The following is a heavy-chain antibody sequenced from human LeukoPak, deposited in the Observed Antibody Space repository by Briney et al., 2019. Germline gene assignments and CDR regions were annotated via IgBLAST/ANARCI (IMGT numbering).Heavy chain of an antibody. CDR2: ISSSSHYI. Sequence: GGSLRLSCAASGFTFSSYSLNWVRQAPGMGLEWVSSISSSSHYIYYADSVKGRFTISRDNSKSTLYIQMNSLRAEDTAVYYCARAKPKNMVRGLIMRRESRYYFDYWGQGTLVTVSS. CDR3: ARAKPKNMVRGLIMRRESRYYFDY. D-gene: IGHD3-10*01. J-gene: IGHJ4*02. V-gene: IGHV3-21*04. CDR1: GFTFSSYS.